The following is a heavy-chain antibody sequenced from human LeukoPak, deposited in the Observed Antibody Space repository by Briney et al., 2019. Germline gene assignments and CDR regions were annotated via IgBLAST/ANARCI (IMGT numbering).Heavy chain of an antibody. CDR1: GYTFTSYD. Sequence: EASVKVSCTASGYTFTSYDINWVRQATGQGLEWMGWMNPNSGNTGYAQKFQGRVTMTRNTSISTAYMELGSLRSEDTAVYYCARARAGYRNWFDPWGQGTLVTVSS. CDR3: ARARAGYRNWFDP. D-gene: IGHD1-1*01. V-gene: IGHV1-8*01. CDR2: MNPNSGNT. J-gene: IGHJ5*02.